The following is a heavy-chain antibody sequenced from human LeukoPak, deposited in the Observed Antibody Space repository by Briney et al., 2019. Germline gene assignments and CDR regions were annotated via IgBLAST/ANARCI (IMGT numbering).Heavy chain of an antibody. CDR3: ARVLGDSGWYLGWFDP. V-gene: IGHV3-11*06. D-gene: IGHD6-19*01. Sequence: GGSLRLSCAASGFTFRDYYMTWIRQAPGKGLEWVSYISGSGSYTNYADSVKGRFTISRDNSKNTLYLQMNSLRVEDAAVYYCARVLGDSGWYLGWFDPWGQGTLVTVSS. CDR1: GFTFRDYY. CDR2: ISGSGSYT. J-gene: IGHJ5*02.